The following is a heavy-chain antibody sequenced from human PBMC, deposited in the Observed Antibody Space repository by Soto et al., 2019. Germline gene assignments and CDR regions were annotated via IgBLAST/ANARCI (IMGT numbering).Heavy chain of an antibody. CDR2: IYYSGST. J-gene: IGHJ5*02. CDR3: ASHSWYLGDNFFRP. CDR1: GGSISSSSFY. V-gene: IGHV4-39*01. Sequence: SETLSLTCTVSGGSISSSSFYWGWIRQPPGKGLEWIGSIYYSGSTYYNLSLQSRVTISVDTSKNEFFLTLTSVTASDTAVYFCASHSWYLGDNFFRPWGQGTLVTVSS. D-gene: IGHD6-13*01.